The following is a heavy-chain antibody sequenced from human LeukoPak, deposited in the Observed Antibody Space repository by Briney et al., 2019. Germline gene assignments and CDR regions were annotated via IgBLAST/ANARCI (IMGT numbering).Heavy chain of an antibody. CDR2: INPNSGGT. CDR3: ARQQLGWATIRNVGFYQHYYMDV. D-gene: IGHD6-13*01. CDR1: GYTFTGYY. J-gene: IGHJ6*03. Sequence: ASVKVSCKASGYTFTGYYMHWVRQAPGQGLEWMGWINPNSGGTNYAQKFQARVTMTRDTSISTAYMELSRLRSDDTAVYYCARQQLGWATIRNVGFYQHYYMDVWGKGTTVTVSS. V-gene: IGHV1-2*02.